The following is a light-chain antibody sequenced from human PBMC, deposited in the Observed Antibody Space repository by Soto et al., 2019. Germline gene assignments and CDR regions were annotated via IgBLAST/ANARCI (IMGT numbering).Light chain of an antibody. CDR2: EVS. J-gene: IGLJ2*01. Sequence: QSALTQPPSASGSPGQSVTISCTGTNSDVGRYNYVSWYQQHPGKAPKLMIYEVSKRPSGVPDRFSGSKSDNTASLTVSGLQADDEADYYCSSYAGSNKLVVFGGGTKLTVL. CDR3: SSYAGSNKLVV. V-gene: IGLV2-8*01. CDR1: NSDVGRYNY.